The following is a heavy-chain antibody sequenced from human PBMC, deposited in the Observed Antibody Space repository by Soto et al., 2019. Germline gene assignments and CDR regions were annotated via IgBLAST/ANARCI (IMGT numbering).Heavy chain of an antibody. D-gene: IGHD6-13*01. CDR2: ISAHNGNT. CDR3: ARDLGQQLVDY. V-gene: IGHV1-18*01. J-gene: IGHJ4*02. Sequence: ASVKVSCKASGYTFTNYAMHWMRQAPGQRLEWMGWISAHNGNTKYAQKLQGRVTMTTDTSTSTAYMELRSLRSDDTAVYYCARDLGQQLVDYWGQGTLVTVSS. CDR1: GYTFTNYA.